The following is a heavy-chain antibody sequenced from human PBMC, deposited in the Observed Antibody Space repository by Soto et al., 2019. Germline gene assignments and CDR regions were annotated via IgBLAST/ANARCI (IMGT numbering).Heavy chain of an antibody. CDR1: GFTFTTYG. V-gene: IGHV3-30*03. CDR3: SREGYSVNYLPAF. CDR2: ISYDGTNK. D-gene: IGHD1-26*01. Sequence: QVQLVESGGGVVQPGRSLRLSCAASGFTFTTYGMHWVRQAPGKGLEWVAVISYDGTNKYYVDSVKGRFTISRDNSKNTVYLQMNSLRPEDTALYYCSREGYSVNYLPAFWGQGTLVTVSS. J-gene: IGHJ4*02.